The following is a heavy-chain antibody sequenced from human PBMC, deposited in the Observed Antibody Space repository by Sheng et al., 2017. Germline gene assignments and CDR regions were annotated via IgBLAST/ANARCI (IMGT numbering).Heavy chain of an antibody. D-gene: IGHD3-22*01. CDR1: GGSFSGYY. Sequence: QVQLQQWGAGLLKPSETLSLTCAVYGGSFSGYYWSWIRQPPGKGLEWIGEINHSGSTNYNPSLKSRVTISVDTSKNQFSLKLSSVTAADTAVYYCARRHFNAPYYYDSSGHRKRGAFDIWGQGTMVTVSS. CDR3: ARRHFNAPYYYDSSGHRKRGAFDI. J-gene: IGHJ3*02. CDR2: INHSGST. V-gene: IGHV4-34*01.